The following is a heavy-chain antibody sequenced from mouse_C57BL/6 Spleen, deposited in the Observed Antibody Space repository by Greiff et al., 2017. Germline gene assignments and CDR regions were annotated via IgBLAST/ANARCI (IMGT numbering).Heavy chain of an antibody. Sequence: EVKVVESGGDLVKPGGSLKLSCAASGFTFSSYGMSWVRQTPDKRLEWVATISSGGSYTYYPDSVKGRFTISRDNAKNTLYLQMSSLKSEDTAMYYCAREGELGRVFDYWGQGTTLTVSS. CDR2: ISSGGSYT. CDR3: AREGELGRVFDY. V-gene: IGHV5-6*01. D-gene: IGHD4-1*01. CDR1: GFTFSSYG. J-gene: IGHJ2*01.